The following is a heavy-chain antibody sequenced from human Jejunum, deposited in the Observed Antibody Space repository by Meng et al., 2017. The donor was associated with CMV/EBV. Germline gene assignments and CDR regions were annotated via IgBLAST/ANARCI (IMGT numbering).Heavy chain of an antibody. CDR3: AKDPVPASTVEPYRWFDP. D-gene: IGHD4-11*01. Sequence: GLPWFRQAPGKGLELVAYIGFDGNNQHYADSVRGRFIISRDNSKNTLHLQMNSLIPDDTATYYCAKDPVPASTVEPYRWFDPWGQGTLVTVSS. J-gene: IGHJ5*02. V-gene: IGHV3-30*02. CDR1: G. CDR2: IGFDGNNQ.